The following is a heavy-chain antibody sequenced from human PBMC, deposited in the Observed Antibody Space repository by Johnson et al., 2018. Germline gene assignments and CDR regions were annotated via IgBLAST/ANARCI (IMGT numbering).Heavy chain of an antibody. J-gene: IGHJ6*02. Sequence: VQLVQSGGGLVKPGGSLRVSCAASGFTVSSNYMSWVRQVPGKGLEWVSLIYGGGGTDYADSVKGRFTVSRDNAKNSLYLQMNSLTDEDTAVYYCARDTLVWGQGTTVTVSS. CDR2: IYGGGGT. CDR1: GFTVSSNY. D-gene: IGHD2/OR15-2a*01. CDR3: ARDTLV. V-gene: IGHV3-66*01.